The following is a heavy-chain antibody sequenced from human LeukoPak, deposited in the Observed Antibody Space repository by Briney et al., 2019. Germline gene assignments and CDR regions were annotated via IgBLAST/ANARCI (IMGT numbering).Heavy chain of an antibody. D-gene: IGHD6-13*01. J-gene: IGHJ1*01. Sequence: GGSLRLSCAASGFTFSSYSMNWVRQAPGKGLEWVSSISSSSSYIYYADSVKGRFTISRDNAKNSLYLQMNSLRAEDTAVYYCLIAAAGTGYFRHWGQGTLVTVSS. CDR2: ISSSSSYI. CDR1: GFTFSSYS. V-gene: IGHV3-21*01. CDR3: LIAAAGTGYFRH.